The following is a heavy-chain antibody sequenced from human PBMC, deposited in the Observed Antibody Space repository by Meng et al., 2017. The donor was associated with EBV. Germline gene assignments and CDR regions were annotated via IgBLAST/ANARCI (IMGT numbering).Heavy chain of an antibody. D-gene: IGHD6-6*01. V-gene: IGHV2-5*02. J-gene: IGHJ4*02. Sequence: QTTWNESGPTLVNPTQALKLTCTFSRYALRTRGVGVGWIRQPPGKALEWLALIYWDDDKRYSPSLKSRLTITQDTSKNQLVLTMTNMDPVDAATYYCAHIIAARPFDYWGQGTLVTVSS. CDR3: AHIIAARPFDY. CDR2: IYWDDDK. CDR1: RYALRTRGVG.